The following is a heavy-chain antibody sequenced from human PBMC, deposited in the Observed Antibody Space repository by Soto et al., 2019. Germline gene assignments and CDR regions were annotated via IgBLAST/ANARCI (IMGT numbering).Heavy chain of an antibody. Sequence: PSETLSLTCTVSGGSISSYYWSWIRQPPGKGLEWIGYIYYSGSTDYNPSLKSRVTISIDTSKNQFSLKLSSVTAADTAVYYCARDSSSGLVGYFDYWGQGTLVTVSS. D-gene: IGHD5-18*01. V-gene: IGHV4-59*01. CDR2: IYYSGST. CDR3: ARDSSSGLVGYFDY. CDR1: GGSISSYY. J-gene: IGHJ4*02.